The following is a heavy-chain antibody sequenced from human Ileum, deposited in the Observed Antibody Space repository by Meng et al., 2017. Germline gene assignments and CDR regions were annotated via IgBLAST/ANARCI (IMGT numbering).Heavy chain of an antibody. J-gene: IGHJ4*02. CDR2: INHGGTT. CDR3: ARGREPSGGWYRGVTYFDY. Sequence: SETLSLTCAVSGGSFTTYYWSWIRQPPGKGLEWIGHINHGGTTIYNPSLMSRLSISVDTSRNQFSLKLNSVTAADAAVYYCARGREPSGGWYRGVTYFDYWGQGSLVTVSS. D-gene: IGHD6-19*01. CDR1: GGSFTTYY. V-gene: IGHV4-34*01.